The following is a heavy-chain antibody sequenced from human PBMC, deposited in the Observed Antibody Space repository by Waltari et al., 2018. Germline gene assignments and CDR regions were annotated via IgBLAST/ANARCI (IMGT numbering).Heavy chain of an antibody. CDR3: ARGPHYYDSSGYYYGH. D-gene: IGHD3-22*01. Sequence: EVQLVESGGGLGQPGGSLKLSCAACGLTFSSYWMHWVRQAPGQGMVWLSRINTDGSSSTYAYSVKGRFTISRDNAKTTLYLQMNSLRAEDTALYYCARGPHYYDSSGYYYGHWGQGTLVTVSS. CDR1: GLTFSSYW. J-gene: IGHJ1*01. CDR2: INTDGSSS. V-gene: IGHV3-74*01.